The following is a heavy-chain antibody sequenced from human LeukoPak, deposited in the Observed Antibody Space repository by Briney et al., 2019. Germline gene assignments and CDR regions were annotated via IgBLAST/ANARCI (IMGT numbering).Heavy chain of an antibody. J-gene: IGHJ4*02. CDR2: IKQDGSEK. CDR1: GFTFSSYW. CDR3: ARDGYYYDSSGYYYYFDY. Sequence: GGSLRLSCAASGFTFSSYWMSWVRQAPGKRLEWVANIKQDGSEKYYVDSVKGRFTISRDNAKNSLYLQMNSLRAEDTAVYYCARDGYYYDSSGYYYYFDYWGQGTLVTVSS. D-gene: IGHD3-22*01. V-gene: IGHV3-7*05.